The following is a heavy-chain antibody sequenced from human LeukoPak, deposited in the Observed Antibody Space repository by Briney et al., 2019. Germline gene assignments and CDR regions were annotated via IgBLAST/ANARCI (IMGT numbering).Heavy chain of an antibody. D-gene: IGHD3-22*01. CDR2: IRSTTDGGTP. CDR3: ARGSNSYDSSDFDH. J-gene: IGHJ4*02. CDR1: GFTFTNAW. V-gene: IGHV3-15*01. Sequence: GGSLRLSCAASGFTFTNAWMNWVRQAPAKGLDWVGRIRSTTDGGTPEYAAPVKGRFSISRDDSGNTLYLQMNSLKTEDTAVYYCARGSNSYDSSDFDHWGQGTLVTVSS.